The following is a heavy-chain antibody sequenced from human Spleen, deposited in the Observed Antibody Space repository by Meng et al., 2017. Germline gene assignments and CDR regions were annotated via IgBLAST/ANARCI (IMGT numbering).Heavy chain of an antibody. CDR3: ARDVIFGVVQGIYYYYGMDV. CDR1: GYTFTGYD. Sequence: ASVKVFCKTSGYTFTGYDVKWVRQATGQGLEWRGGMKPNSGNTAYAQNSQCRVTMNRNTSISTAYMELRSLRSEDTAVYYCARDVIFGVVQGIYYYYGMDVWGQGTTVTVSS. V-gene: IGHV1-8*01. D-gene: IGHD3-3*01. CDR2: MKPNSGNT. J-gene: IGHJ6*02.